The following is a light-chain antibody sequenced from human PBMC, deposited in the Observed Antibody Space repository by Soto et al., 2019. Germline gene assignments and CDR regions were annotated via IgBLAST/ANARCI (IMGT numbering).Light chain of an antibody. CDR2: AAS. CDR1: QGISNY. V-gene: IGKV1-27*01. J-gene: IGKJ1*01. CDR3: QKYNSPWT. Sequence: DIQMTQSPSSLSASVGDRVTITCRASQGISNYLAWYQQKPGKVPKLLIYAASTLQSGVPSRFGGSGSGTDFTLTISSLQPEDVATYYCQKYNSPWTFGQGTKVEIK.